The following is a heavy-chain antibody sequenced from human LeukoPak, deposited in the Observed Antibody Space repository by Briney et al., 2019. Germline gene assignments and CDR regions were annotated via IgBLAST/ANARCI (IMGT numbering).Heavy chain of an antibody. CDR1: GFTFSDSY. CDR2: ISGSANDI. D-gene: IGHD2-21*02. Sequence: GGSLRLSCVASGFTFSDSYMSWISQAPGKGLEWLSYISGSANDIYHVDSVRGRFTISRDNAKNSLYLQMNSLRAEDTAVYYCARDYDQVTPRGMDVWGQGTTVTVSS. V-gene: IGHV3-11*01. CDR3: ARDYDQVTPRGMDV. J-gene: IGHJ6*02.